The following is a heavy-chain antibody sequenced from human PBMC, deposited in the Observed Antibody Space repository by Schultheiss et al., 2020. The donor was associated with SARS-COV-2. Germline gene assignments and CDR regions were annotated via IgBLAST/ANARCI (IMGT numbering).Heavy chain of an antibody. CDR2: IGSKANGGTT. CDR1: GFTFGNYG. V-gene: IGHV3-49*03. Sequence: GGSLRLSCKGSGFTFGNYGMTWTRQAPGKGLEWVGFIGSKANGGTTEYAASVKGRFTISRDDSKSIAYLQMNSLKREDTAVYYCSSEQPYDYWGQGTLVTVSS. D-gene: IGHD6-13*01. J-gene: IGHJ4*02. CDR3: SSEQPYDY.